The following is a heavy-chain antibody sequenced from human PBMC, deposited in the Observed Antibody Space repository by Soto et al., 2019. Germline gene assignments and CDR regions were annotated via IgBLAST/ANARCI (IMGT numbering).Heavy chain of an antibody. D-gene: IGHD3-3*01. Sequence: TLSLTCTVSGGSISSSGFSWSWIRQPPGKGLEWIGYIYHTGSTYYSPSLKSRLTMSVDTSKNQFSLKLTSVTAADTAVYYCARRDDFWSGYSIDYWGLGTLVTVFS. CDR2: IYHTGST. CDR1: GGSISSSGFS. J-gene: IGHJ4*02. CDR3: ARRDDFWSGYSIDY. V-gene: IGHV4-30-2*01.